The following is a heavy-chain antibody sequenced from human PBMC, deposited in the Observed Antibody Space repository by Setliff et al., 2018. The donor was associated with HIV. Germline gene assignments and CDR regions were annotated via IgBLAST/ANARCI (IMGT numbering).Heavy chain of an antibody. Sequence: SETLSLTCTVSGGSIISGSYYWSWIRQPAGKGLEWIGHIYTTGSTNSNPSLKSRVTMSVDTSKNQFSLKLRSVTAADTAVYYCARGARYVYYYDSSGYYRHFAYWGQGTLVTVSS. CDR1: GGSIISGSYY. CDR3: ARGARYVYYYDSSGYYRHFAY. V-gene: IGHV4-61*09. J-gene: IGHJ4*02. D-gene: IGHD3-22*01. CDR2: IYTTGST.